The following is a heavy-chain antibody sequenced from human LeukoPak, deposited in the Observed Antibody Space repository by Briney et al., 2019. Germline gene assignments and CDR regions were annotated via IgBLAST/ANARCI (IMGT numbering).Heavy chain of an antibody. CDR2: MNPNSGNT. D-gene: IGHD3-22*01. CDR1: GGTFSSYA. V-gene: IGHV1-8*02. Sequence: ASVKVSCKASGGTFSSYAISWVRQAPGQGLEWMGWMNPNSGNTGYAQKFQGRVTMTRDTSTSTVYMELSSLRSEDTAVYYCARDLSSTGRTMIVVALSFDYWGQGTLVTVSS. CDR3: ARDLSSTGRTMIVVALSFDY. J-gene: IGHJ4*02.